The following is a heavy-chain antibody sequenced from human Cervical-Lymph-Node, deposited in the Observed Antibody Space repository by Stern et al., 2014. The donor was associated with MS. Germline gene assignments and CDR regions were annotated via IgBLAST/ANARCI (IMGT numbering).Heavy chain of an antibody. V-gene: IGHV1-69*09. CDR3: ARGIVTNRPAATLHNLFDH. CDR2: TTPLVGLP. CDR1: GGTFSSSYA. J-gene: IGHJ5*02. D-gene: IGHD2-15*01. Sequence: QVQLVQSGAEVKKPASSVKVSCKASGGTFSSSYAVCWVRQAPGQGLEWVGRTTPLVGLPNYAQKFQTRLTITADKSTSTVYMELSSLTSEDTAVYYCARGIVTNRPAATLHNLFDHWGQGTLVTVSS.